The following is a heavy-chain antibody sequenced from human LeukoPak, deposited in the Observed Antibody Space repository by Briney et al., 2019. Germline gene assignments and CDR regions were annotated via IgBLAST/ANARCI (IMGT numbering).Heavy chain of an antibody. J-gene: IGHJ4*02. CDR2: IYYSGST. CDR1: GGSISNYY. V-gene: IGHV4-59*01. CDR3: ARERTMVRGVITYFDY. Sequence: PSETLSLTCTVSGGSISNYYWSWIRQPPGKGLEWIGYIYYSGSTNYNPSLKSRVTISVDTSKNQFSLKLSSVTAADTAVYYCARERTMVRGVITYFDYWGQGTLVTVSS. D-gene: IGHD3-10*01.